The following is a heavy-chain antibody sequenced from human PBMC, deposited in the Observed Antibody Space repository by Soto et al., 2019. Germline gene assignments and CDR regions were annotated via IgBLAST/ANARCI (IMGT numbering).Heavy chain of an antibody. CDR1: GYTFTSYG. Sequence: GASVKVSCKASGYTFTSYGISWVRQAPGQGLEWMGWISAYNGNTNYAQKLQGRVTMTTDTSTSTAYMELRSLRSDDTAVYYCARDYGGNPVRYYYYGMDVWGQGTTVTVSS. CDR2: ISAYNGNT. J-gene: IGHJ6*02. V-gene: IGHV1-18*04. CDR3: ARDYGGNPVRYYYYGMDV. D-gene: IGHD4-17*01.